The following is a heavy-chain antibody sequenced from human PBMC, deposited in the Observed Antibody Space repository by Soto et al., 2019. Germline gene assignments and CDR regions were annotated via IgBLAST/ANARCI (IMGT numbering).Heavy chain of an antibody. CDR3: ARDLGDTAMVLAFDI. V-gene: IGHV1-18*01. CDR1: GYTFTIYG. D-gene: IGHD5-18*01. Sequence: ASVKVSCKASGYTFTIYGISWVLQAPGQGLEWMGWISAYNGNTNYAQKLQGRVTMTTDTSTSTAYMELRSLRSDDTAVYYCARDLGDTAMVLAFDIRGQGKTVPVSS. CDR2: ISAYNGNT. J-gene: IGHJ3*02.